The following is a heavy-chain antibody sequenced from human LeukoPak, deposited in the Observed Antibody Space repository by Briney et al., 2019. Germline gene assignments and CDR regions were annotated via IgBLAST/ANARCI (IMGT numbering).Heavy chain of an antibody. CDR2: ISYDGSNK. J-gene: IGHJ2*01. Sequence: GGSLRLSCAASGFAFSSYGMHWVRQAPGKGLEWVAVISYDGSNKYYADSVKGRFTISRDNSKNTLYLQMNSLRAEDTAVYYCAKDRDYGGYVYFDLWGRGTLVTVSS. CDR1: GFAFSSYG. CDR3: AKDRDYGGYVYFDL. V-gene: IGHV3-30*18. D-gene: IGHD4-17*01.